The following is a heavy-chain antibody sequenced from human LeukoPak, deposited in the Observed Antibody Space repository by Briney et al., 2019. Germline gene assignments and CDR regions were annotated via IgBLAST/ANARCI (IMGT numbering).Heavy chain of an antibody. CDR1: GGSISSFY. CDR3: ARHAIFGVYNYFYYYYMDV. D-gene: IGHD3-3*01. J-gene: IGHJ6*03. CDR2: INTSGST. Sequence: PSETLSLTCTVFGGSISSFYWSWIRQPPGKGLEWIGYINTSGSTNYNPSLKSRVTISVDTSKNQLSLKLTSVTAADTAVYYCARHAIFGVYNYFYYYYMDVWGRGTTVTVSS. V-gene: IGHV4-4*09.